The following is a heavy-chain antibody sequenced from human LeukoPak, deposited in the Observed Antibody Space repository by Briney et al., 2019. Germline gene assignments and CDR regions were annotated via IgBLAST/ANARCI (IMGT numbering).Heavy chain of an antibody. CDR1: GGSISSYY. J-gene: IGHJ3*02. D-gene: IGHD3-10*01. Sequence: SETLSLTCTVSGGSISSYYWSRIRQPAGKGLEWIGRIYTSGSTNYNPSLKSRVTMSVDTSKNQFSLKLSSVTAADTAVYYCARDLLWFGELSDDAFDIWGQGTMVTVSS. V-gene: IGHV4-4*07. CDR3: ARDLLWFGELSDDAFDI. CDR2: IYTSGST.